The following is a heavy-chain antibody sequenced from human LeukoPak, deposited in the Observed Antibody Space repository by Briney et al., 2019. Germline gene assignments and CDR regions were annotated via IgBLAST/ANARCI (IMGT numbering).Heavy chain of an antibody. J-gene: IGHJ3*02. Sequence: PGGSLRLSCAGSGFSFSGYSMNWVRQAPGKGLEWVSTITSSSSYIYYADSVKGRFTISRDNAKNSLFLQMNSLRAEDTAVYYCASRRDYDSSGYYSAFDIWGQGTKVTVSS. CDR1: GFSFSGYS. CDR3: ASRRDYDSSGYYSAFDI. CDR2: ITSSSSYI. D-gene: IGHD3-22*01. V-gene: IGHV3-21*01.